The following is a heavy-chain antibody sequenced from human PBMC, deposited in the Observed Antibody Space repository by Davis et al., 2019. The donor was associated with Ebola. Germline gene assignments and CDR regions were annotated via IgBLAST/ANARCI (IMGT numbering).Heavy chain of an antibody. D-gene: IGHD5-18*01. Sequence: AASVKVSCKASGYTLSTYAMHWLRQAPGQRPEWVGWINADGDNTRYSQKFQGRVTMTTDTSTSTAYMELRSLRSDDTAVYFCARGGTSRGYSHGYYTPFDYWGQGTLVTVSS. CDR2: INADGDNT. CDR1: GYTLSTYA. V-gene: IGHV1-3*01. J-gene: IGHJ4*02. CDR3: ARGGTSRGYSHGYYTPFDY.